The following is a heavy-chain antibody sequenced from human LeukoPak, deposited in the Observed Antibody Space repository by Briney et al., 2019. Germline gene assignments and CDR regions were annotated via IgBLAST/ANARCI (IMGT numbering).Heavy chain of an antibody. CDR2: IYPGDSDT. CDR3: ARFSSGWYDRKYCFDY. Sequence: GESLKISCKGSGYSFTSYWIGWVRQMPGKGLEWMGIIYPGDSDTRYSPSFQGQVTISVYKSISIAYLQWSSLKASDTAMYYCARFSSGWYDRKYCFDYWGQGTLVTVSS. V-gene: IGHV5-51*01. CDR1: GYSFTSYW. J-gene: IGHJ4*02. D-gene: IGHD6-19*01.